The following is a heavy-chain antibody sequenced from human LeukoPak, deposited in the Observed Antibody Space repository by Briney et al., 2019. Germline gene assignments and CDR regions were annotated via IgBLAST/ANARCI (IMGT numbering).Heavy chain of an antibody. J-gene: IGHJ4*02. CDR3: ARDISGNNHGSGY. CDR2: IYSSGTA. CDR1: DFNVTRNY. V-gene: IGHV3-53*01. D-gene: IGHD3-10*01. Sequence: GGSLRLSCTASDFNVTRNYMSWVRQAPGKGLEGVSIIYSSGTAYYADSVKGRFTISRDYSKNTLYLQMNSLRAEDTAVYYCARDISGNNHGSGYWGQGTLVTVSS.